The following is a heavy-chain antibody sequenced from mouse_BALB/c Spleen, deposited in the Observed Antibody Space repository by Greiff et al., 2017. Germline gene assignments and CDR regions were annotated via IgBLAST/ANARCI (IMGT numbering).Heavy chain of an antibody. CDR2: IRSKSNNYAT. V-gene: IGHV10-1*02. D-gene: IGHD5-1*01. CDR3: VRLSYLYYAMDY. Sequence: EVQLVESGGGLVQPKGSLKLSCAASGFTFNTYAMNWVRQAPGKGLEWVARIRSKSNNYATYYADSVKDRFTISRDDSQSMLYLQMNNLKTEDTAMYYCVRLSYLYYAMDYWGQGTSVTVSS. CDR1: GFTFNTYA. J-gene: IGHJ4*01.